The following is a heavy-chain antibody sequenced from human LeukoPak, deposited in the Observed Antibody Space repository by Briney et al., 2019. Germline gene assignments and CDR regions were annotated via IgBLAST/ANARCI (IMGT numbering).Heavy chain of an antibody. D-gene: IGHD1-7*01. V-gene: IGHV3-21*01. J-gene: IGHJ6*03. CDR3: GRTGTTSYYMDV. CDR2: ISSSDSYI. CDR1: GGSISSGDYS. Sequence: LSLTCAVSGGSISSGDYSWNWIRQAPGKGLEWVSFISSSDSYIYYADSVKGRFTISRDNAKNSLYLQMNSLRAEDTAVYYCGRTGTTSYYMDVWGKGTTVTVSS.